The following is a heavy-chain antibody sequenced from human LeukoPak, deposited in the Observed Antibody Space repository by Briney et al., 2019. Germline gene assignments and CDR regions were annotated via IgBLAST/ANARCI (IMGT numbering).Heavy chain of an antibody. J-gene: IGHJ4*02. CDR1: GGSISSSTYF. CDR2: MYYVGTT. Sequence: SETLSLTCSVSGGSISSSTYFWGWIRQPPGKGLEWIGSMYYVGTTYYNPSLKSRVTISVDTSKSQFSLRLSSVTAADTAVYYCARDAGFFFYGSGSYSPYYFDYWGQGTLVTVSS. CDR3: ARDAGFFFYGSGSYSPYYFDY. V-gene: IGHV4-39*07. D-gene: IGHD3-10*01.